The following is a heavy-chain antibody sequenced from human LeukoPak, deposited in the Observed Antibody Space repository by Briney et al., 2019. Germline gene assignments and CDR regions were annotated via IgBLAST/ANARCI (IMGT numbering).Heavy chain of an antibody. CDR3: ARAGYCGDGGCRGGSAFDV. V-gene: IGHV1-18*01. CDR1: GYTFNSYG. J-gene: IGHJ3*01. D-gene: IGHD2-15*01. CDR2: ISAYNGHT. Sequence: ASVKVSCKASGYTFNSYGISWVRQAPGQGLEWMGWISAYNGHTNYAQKFQGRVTMTTDTSTSTAYMDLRSLRYDDTAVYYCARAGYCGDGGCRGGSAFDVWGQGTMVTVSS.